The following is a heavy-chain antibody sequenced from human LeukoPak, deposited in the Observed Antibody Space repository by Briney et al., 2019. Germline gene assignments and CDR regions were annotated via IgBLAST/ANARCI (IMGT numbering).Heavy chain of an antibody. D-gene: IGHD4-23*01. Sequence: SETLSLTCTVSGGSISSSSYYWGWIRQPPGKGLEWIGSIYYSGSTYYSPSLKSRVTISVDTSKNQFSLKLSSVTAADTAVYYCARDRATVVNLYYFDYWGQGTLVTVSS. CDR3: ARDRATVVNLYYFDY. J-gene: IGHJ4*02. CDR1: GGSISSSSYY. V-gene: IGHV4-39*07. CDR2: IYYSGST.